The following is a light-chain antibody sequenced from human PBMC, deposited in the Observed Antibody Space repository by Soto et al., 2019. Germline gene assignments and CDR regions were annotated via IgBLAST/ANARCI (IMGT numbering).Light chain of an antibody. CDR1: QSVSNSF. J-gene: IGKJ5*01. CDR2: GAS. Sequence: EIVLTQSPGTLSLSPGERATLSCRASQSVSNSFLAWYQQKPGQAPRLLIYGASSRATGIPDRFSASGSGAGFTLTISRLEPEDFAVYYCQQYGSSPITFGQGTRLEMK. V-gene: IGKV3-20*01. CDR3: QQYGSSPIT.